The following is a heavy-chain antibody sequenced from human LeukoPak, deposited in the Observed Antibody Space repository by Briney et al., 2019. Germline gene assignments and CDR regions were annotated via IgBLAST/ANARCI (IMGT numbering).Heavy chain of an antibody. Sequence: PSETLSLTCTLSGGSISSYYWSWIRQPPGKGLEWIGYIYYSGSTNYNPSLKSRVTISVDTSKNQFSLKLSSVTAADTAVYYCARGPAYGSGSYHIGYWGQGTLVTVSS. D-gene: IGHD3-10*01. CDR3: ARGPAYGSGSYHIGY. J-gene: IGHJ4*02. V-gene: IGHV4-59*01. CDR2: IYYSGST. CDR1: GGSISSYY.